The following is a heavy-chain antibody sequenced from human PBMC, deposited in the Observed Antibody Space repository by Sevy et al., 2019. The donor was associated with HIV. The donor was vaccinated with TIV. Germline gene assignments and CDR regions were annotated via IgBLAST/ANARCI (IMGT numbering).Heavy chain of an antibody. CDR2: INHSGST. J-gene: IGHJ4*02. CDR3: ARIIGQAVPFWSGYLDY. CDR1: GGSFSGYY. D-gene: IGHD3-3*01. Sequence: SETLSLTCAVYGGSFSGYYWSWIRQPPGKGLEWIGEINHSGSTNYNPSLKSRVTISVDTSKNQFSLKLSSVTAADTAVYYCARIIGQAVPFWSGYLDYWGQGTLVTVSS. V-gene: IGHV4-34*01.